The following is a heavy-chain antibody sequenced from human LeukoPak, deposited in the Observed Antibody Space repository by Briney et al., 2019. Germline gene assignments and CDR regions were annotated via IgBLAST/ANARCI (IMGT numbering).Heavy chain of an antibody. CDR1: GFTFSSHW. CDR3: ARDLGQYYDTSDNWFDP. J-gene: IGHJ5*02. V-gene: IGHV3-74*01. CDR2: IDYDGINT. Sequence: GGSLRLSCAASGFTFSSHWMHWVRQAPGKGLVWVSRIDYDGINTNYADSVKGRFTISRDNAKNTLYLQMNSLRAEDTAVYYCARDLGQYYDTSDNWFDPWGQGTLVTVSS. D-gene: IGHD3-22*01.